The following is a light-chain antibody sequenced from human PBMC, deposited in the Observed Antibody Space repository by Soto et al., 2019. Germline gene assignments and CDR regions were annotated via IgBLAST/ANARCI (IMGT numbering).Light chain of an antibody. CDR2: LGS. CDR3: MQALQIRVE. V-gene: IGKV2-28*01. Sequence: DGVMTQFPLSLSVTPGEPASISCRSSQILLHSNGYNYLDWYVQKPGQSPQLLIYLGSNRASGVPDRFSGSGSGTDFTLKISRVEAEDVGVYYCMQALQIRVEFGQGTKVEIK. J-gene: IGKJ1*01. CDR1: QILLHSNGYNY.